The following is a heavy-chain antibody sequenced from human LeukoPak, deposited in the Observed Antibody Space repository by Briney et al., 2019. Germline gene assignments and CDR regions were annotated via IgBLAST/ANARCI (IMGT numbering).Heavy chain of an antibody. D-gene: IGHD3-3*01. Sequence: GGSLRLSCAASGFTFSSYWMSWVRQAPGKGLEWVANIKQDGSEKYYVDSVKGRFTISRDNAENSLYLQMNSLRAEDTAVYYCARDKGSDFWSGTNWFDPWGQGTLVTVSS. CDR1: GFTFSSYW. V-gene: IGHV3-7*01. CDR3: ARDKGSDFWSGTNWFDP. CDR2: IKQDGSEK. J-gene: IGHJ5*02.